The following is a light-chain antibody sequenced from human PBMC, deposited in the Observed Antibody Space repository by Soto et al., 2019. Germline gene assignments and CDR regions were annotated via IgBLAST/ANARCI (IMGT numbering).Light chain of an antibody. CDR2: DVS. Sequence: QSALTQPASVSGSPGQSITISCTGTSSDVGSYNDVSWYQQYPGKAPKLMIYDVSNRPSGVSYRFSGSKSGNTASLTISGLQAEDEADYYCSSYTTSSTHVVFGVGTKLTVL. CDR1: SSDVGSYND. V-gene: IGLV2-14*01. J-gene: IGLJ2*01. CDR3: SSYTTSSTHVV.